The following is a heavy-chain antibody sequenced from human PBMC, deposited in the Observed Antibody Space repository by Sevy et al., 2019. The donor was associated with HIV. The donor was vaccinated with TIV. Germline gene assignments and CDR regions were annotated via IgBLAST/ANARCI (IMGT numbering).Heavy chain of an antibody. CDR2: ISWNSGNI. J-gene: IGHJ6*02. CDR1: GFKFNDFA. V-gene: IGHV3-9*01. D-gene: IGHD2-21*01. Sequence: GGSLRLSCAASGFKFNDFAMHWVRQAPGKGLEWVSGISWNSGNIDYEDSVKGRFTISRDNAKNSLYLQMNSLRTEDTALYYCAKDIGCGWGQGCYYSGMGVWGQGTTVTVSS. CDR3: AKDIGCGWGQGCYYSGMGV.